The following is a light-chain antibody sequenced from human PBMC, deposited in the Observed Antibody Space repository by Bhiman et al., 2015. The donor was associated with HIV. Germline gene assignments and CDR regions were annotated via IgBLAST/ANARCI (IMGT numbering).Light chain of an antibody. J-gene: IGLJ2*01. Sequence: QSALTQPASVSGSPGQSITISCTGISSDVGGYNYVSWYQQYPGKAPKLMIYDVTNRPSGVSDRFSGSKSGNTASLTISGLQAEDEAHYYCSSYTGSSTFVFGGGTKLTVL. CDR3: SSYTGSSTFV. CDR2: DVT. CDR1: SSDVGGYNY. V-gene: IGLV2-14*03.